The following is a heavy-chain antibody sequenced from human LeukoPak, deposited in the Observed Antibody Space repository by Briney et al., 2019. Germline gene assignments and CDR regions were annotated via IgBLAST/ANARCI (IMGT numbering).Heavy chain of an antibody. J-gene: IGHJ6*02. CDR1: EFTFSSYS. D-gene: IGHD3-22*01. V-gene: IGHV3-48*01. CDR2: ITNSGNSK. Sequence: PGGSLRLSCAASEFTFSSYSMNWVRQAPGKGLEWVSYITNSGNSKSYADSVKGRFTISRDNTKNSLYLQMNGLRAEDTAVYYCARTRTYDSSGPYYYYYAMDVWGQGTTVTVSS. CDR3: ARTRTYDSSGPYYYYYAMDV.